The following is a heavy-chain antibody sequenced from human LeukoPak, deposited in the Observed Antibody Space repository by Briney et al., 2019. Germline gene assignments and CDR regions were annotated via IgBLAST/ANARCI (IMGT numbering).Heavy chain of an antibody. V-gene: IGHV3-23*01. Sequence: GGSLRLSCAASGFSFSSHAMSWVRQAPGKGLEWVSAISGSGDNTFYAGSVRGRFTISRDNSKNALYLQMDSLRAEDTAIYYCAKDFRGAGYFFDYWGQGTLVTVSS. J-gene: IGHJ4*02. CDR3: AKDFRGAGYFFDY. CDR2: ISGSGDNT. CDR1: GFSFSSHA. D-gene: IGHD3-10*01.